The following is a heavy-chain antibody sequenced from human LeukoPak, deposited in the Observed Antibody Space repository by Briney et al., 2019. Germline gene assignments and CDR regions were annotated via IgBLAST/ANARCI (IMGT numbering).Heavy chain of an antibody. CDR1: GFIVSSKY. CDR2: IYSGGST. J-gene: IGHJ4*02. CDR3: ARAGPIDY. Sequence: PGGSLRLSCAASGFIVSSKYMSWVRQAPGKGLEWVLVIYSGGSTYYAASVEGRFTISRDNSKNTVYLQMNNLRVDDTAVYYCARAGPIDYWGQGALVTVSS. V-gene: IGHV3-53*01.